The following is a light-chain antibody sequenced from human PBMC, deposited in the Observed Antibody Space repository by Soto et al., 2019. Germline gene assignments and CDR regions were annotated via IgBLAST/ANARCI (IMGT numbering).Light chain of an antibody. CDR3: QKRGNWPH. CDR2: EAS. Sequence: EIVMTQSPATLSVSPGERATLSCWASQSVRTSVAWYQQRPGQAPRLLIYEASSRATGVPARFIGSGSGTDFTLTISSLEPEDFAIYYCQKRGNWPHFGQGTRLEIK. J-gene: IGKJ5*01. CDR1: QSVRTS. V-gene: IGKV3-11*01.